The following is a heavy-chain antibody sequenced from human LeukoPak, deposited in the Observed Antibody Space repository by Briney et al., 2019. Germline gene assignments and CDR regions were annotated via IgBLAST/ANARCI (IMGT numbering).Heavy chain of an antibody. CDR1: GFNFSRYS. D-gene: IGHD1-26*01. Sequence: GSLRLSCAASGFNFSRYSMDWVRQAPGKGLEWVSSMSSSSGLIYYGDSVKGRFTVSRDNAKRSLYLQMNSLRADDTAVYYCAREFDGSASGAGYWGQGTLVTVSS. V-gene: IGHV3-21*01. CDR2: MSSSSGLI. J-gene: IGHJ4*02. CDR3: AREFDGSASGAGY.